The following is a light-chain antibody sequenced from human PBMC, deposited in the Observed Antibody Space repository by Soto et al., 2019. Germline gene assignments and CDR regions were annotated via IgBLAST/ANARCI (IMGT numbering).Light chain of an antibody. J-gene: IGKJ4*01. CDR1: QSVSNY. Sequence: EFVLTQSPATMSLSPGERATLSCRASQSVSNYLAWYQQKPGQAPRLLIYEASNKAAGIPTRFSGSGSGTDFAHTIIRLETEDFAVCYWQLRSYWLTCGGGTRVEIK. CDR2: EAS. CDR3: QLRSYWLT. V-gene: IGKV3-11*01.